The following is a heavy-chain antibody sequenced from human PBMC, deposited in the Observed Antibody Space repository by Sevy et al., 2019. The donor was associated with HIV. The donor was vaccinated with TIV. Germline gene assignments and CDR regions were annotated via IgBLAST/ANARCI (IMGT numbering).Heavy chain of an antibody. V-gene: IGHV1-2*02. CDR2: INPNTGVK. Sequence: ASVKVSCKASGYTFTDYYLHWVRQAPGQGLEWMTYINPNTGVKNYAQKFRGRVTMTTDTSINTVYMELTRLTSDDTAVYFCARGRVIFDYWCQGTLVTVSS. CDR3: ARGRVIFDY. CDR1: GYTFTDYY. J-gene: IGHJ4*02.